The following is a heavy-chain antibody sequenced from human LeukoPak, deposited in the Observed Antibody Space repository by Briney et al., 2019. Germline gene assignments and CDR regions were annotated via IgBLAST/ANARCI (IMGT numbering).Heavy chain of an antibody. CDR3: ARGRYDYVWGSYRLNWFDP. CDR2: INHSGST. Sequence: SETLSLTCAVYGGSFSGYYWSWIRQPPGKGLEWIGEINHSGSTNYNPSLKSRVTISVDTSKNQFSLKLSSVTAADTAVYYRARGRYDYVWGSYRLNWFDPWGQGTLVTVSS. V-gene: IGHV4-34*01. D-gene: IGHD3-16*02. CDR1: GGSFSGYY. J-gene: IGHJ5*02.